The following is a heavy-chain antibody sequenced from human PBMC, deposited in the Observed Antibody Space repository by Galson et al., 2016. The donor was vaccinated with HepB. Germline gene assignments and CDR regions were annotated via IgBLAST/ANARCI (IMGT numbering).Heavy chain of an antibody. V-gene: IGHV3-23*01. CDR1: GLSLSPYA. CDR3: AKDRLSGHGDYSWGIFDI. Sequence: SLRLSCAGSGLSLSPYAMSWGRQAPGKGLEWVSGISASGGSKTYADSVRGRFIFSRDNSNNKLFLQMNSLTTEDTAIYFCAKDRLSGHGDYSWGIFDIWGRGTEVTVSS. D-gene: IGHD4-17*01. J-gene: IGHJ3*02. CDR2: ISASGGSK.